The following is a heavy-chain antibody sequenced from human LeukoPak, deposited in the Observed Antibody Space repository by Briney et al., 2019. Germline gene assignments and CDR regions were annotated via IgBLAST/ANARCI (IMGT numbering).Heavy chain of an antibody. CDR2: ISHDGVTT. CDR3: VTLAVAGY. J-gene: IGHJ4*02. V-gene: IGHV3-64D*09. D-gene: IGHD6-19*01. Sequence: GGYLRLSCSASGFTFSSYAMHWARQAPGKGLEYVSAISHDGVTTYYADSVKGRFTIFRDNSKNTLYLQMSSLRAEDAAVYYCVTLAVAGYWGQGSVAGVSS. CDR1: GFTFSSYA.